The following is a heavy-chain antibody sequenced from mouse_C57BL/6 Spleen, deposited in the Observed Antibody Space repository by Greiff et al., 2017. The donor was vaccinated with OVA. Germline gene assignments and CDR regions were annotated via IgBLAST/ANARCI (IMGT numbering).Heavy chain of an antibody. CDR2: IDPENGDT. D-gene: IGHD2-4*01. CDR3: TTGYVYYDYERADY. Sequence: EVQLQESGAELVRPGASVKLSCTASGFNIKDDYMHWVKQRPEQGLEWIGWIDPENGDTEYASTFPGKSTITADTSSNTAYMQLSSLTSEDTAVYYCTTGYVYYDYERADYWGQGTTLTVSS. CDR1: GFNIKDDY. J-gene: IGHJ2*01. V-gene: IGHV14-4*01.